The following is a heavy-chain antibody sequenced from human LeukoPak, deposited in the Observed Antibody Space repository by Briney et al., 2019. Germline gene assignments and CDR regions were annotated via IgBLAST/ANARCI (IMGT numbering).Heavy chain of an antibody. J-gene: IGHJ3*02. V-gene: IGHV1-8*03. D-gene: IGHD3-9*01. CDR3: ARGGTLLYDILTGDDAFDI. Sequence: GASVKVSCKASGYTFTSYDINWVRQATGQGLEWMGWMNPNSGNTGYAQKFQGRVTITRNTSISTAYMELSSLRSEDTAVYYCARGGTLLYDILTGDDAFDIWGQGTMVTVSS. CDR2: MNPNSGNT. CDR1: GYTFTSYD.